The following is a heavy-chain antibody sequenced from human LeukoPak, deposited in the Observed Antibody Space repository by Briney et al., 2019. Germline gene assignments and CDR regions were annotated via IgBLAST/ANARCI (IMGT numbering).Heavy chain of an antibody. CDR1: GGTFSSYT. J-gene: IGHJ4*02. CDR3: ARYGNYYDSSGCGFDY. CDR2: IIPILGIA. D-gene: IGHD3-22*01. Sequence: GASVKVSCKASGGTFSSYTISWVRQAPGQGLEWMGRIIPILGIANYAQKFQGRVTITADKSTSTAYMELSSLRSEDTAVYYCARYGNYYDSSGCGFDYWGQGTLVTVSS. V-gene: IGHV1-69*02.